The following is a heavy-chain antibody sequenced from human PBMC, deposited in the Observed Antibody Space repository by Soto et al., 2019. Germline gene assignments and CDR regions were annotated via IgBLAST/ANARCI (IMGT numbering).Heavy chain of an antibody. J-gene: IGHJ6*02. CDR1: GDTFTRSG. V-gene: IGHV1-18*01. Sequence: QVQLVQSGAEVKKPGASVKVSCKSSGDTFTRSGISWVRQAPGQGPEWMGWISSYNGDTNYAQTFQGRVTMTTDTSTSTAYMELRSLRSDDTAVYYCAREGVAPYYYYGMDVWGQGTTVTVSS. CDR2: ISSYNGDT. D-gene: IGHD5-12*01. CDR3: AREGVAPYYYYGMDV.